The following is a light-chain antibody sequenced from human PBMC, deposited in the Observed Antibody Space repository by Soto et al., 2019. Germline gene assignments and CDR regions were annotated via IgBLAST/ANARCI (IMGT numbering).Light chain of an antibody. Sequence: QSVLTQPPSVSAAPGQKVTISCSGSSSNIGNNFVTWYQQLPGTAPKLLIYDNNKRPSGIPDRFSVSQSGTSATLGITGLQTGDEAVYYCGSWDSSLTYVFGTGTKLTVL. J-gene: IGLJ1*01. V-gene: IGLV1-51*01. CDR1: SSNIGNNF. CDR2: DNN. CDR3: GSWDSSLTYV.